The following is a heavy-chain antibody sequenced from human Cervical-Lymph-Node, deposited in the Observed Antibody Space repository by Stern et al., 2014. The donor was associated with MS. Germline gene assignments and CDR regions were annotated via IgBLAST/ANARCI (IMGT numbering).Heavy chain of an antibody. Sequence: VQLVESGSGLVNPSQTLSLTCAVSGGSISSAGYSWSWIRQPPGAGLEWIGYIHHGGSTYYNPSLKSRVPMSADRSKNQFSLNLSSVTAADTAVYSCARGIAAAGTADYGMDVWGQGTTVTVSS. J-gene: IGHJ6*02. CDR3: ARGIAAAGTADYGMDV. V-gene: IGHV4-30-2*01. D-gene: IGHD6-13*01. CDR2: IHHGGST. CDR1: GGSISSAGYS.